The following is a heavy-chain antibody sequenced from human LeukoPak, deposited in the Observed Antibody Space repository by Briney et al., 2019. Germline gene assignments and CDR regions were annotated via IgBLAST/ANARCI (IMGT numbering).Heavy chain of an antibody. CDR2: IKQDGSEK. Sequence: PGGSLRLSCAASGFTFSSYWMSWVRQAPGKGPEWVANIKQDGSEKYYVDSVKGRFTISRDNAKNSLYLQMNSLRAEDTAVYYCARTTRPGYSYGYDFSFWFDPWGQGTLVTVSS. CDR1: GFTFSSYW. J-gene: IGHJ5*02. CDR3: ARTTRPGYSYGYDFSFWFDP. V-gene: IGHV3-7*01. D-gene: IGHD5-18*01.